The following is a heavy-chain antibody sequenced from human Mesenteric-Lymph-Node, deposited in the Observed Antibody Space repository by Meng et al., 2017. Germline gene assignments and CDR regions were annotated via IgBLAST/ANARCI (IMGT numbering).Heavy chain of an antibody. CDR3: VRGDWFDP. V-gene: IGHV7-4-1*04. CDR2: INTNTGNP. Sequence: QVQLVQSGSELKKPVASVKVSCKASGYTLTTYAMNWVRQAPGQGLEWMGWINTNTGNPTYAQGFTGRFVFSLDTSVNMGYPQITSLKAEDTAVYYCVRGDWFDPWGQGTLVTVSS. J-gene: IGHJ5*02. CDR1: GYTLTTYA.